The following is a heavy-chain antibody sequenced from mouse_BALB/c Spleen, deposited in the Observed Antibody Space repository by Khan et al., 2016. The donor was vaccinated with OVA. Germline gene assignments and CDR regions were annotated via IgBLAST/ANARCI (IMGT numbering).Heavy chain of an antibody. Sequence: EVQLQESGPGLVKPSQSLSLTCTVTGYSITSGYGWNWIRQFPGNKLEWMGYISHSGSTKYNPSLKSRISITRDTSKNQFFLQFNSVTTEDTASYYCTRTARIKYWGQGTTLTVSS. D-gene: IGHD1-2*01. V-gene: IGHV3-2*02. CDR1: GYSITSGYG. CDR2: ISHSGST. J-gene: IGHJ2*01. CDR3: TRTARIKY.